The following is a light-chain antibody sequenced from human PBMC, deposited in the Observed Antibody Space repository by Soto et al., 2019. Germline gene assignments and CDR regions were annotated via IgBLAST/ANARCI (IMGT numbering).Light chain of an antibody. CDR3: LQHNSYSWT. CDR2: DAS. Sequence: DIQMTQSPSTLSASVGDRVTITCRASQSLNSLLAWYQQKPGKAPKLLIYDASSLQSGVPSRFSGSGSGTEFTLTISSLQPEDFATYYCLQHNSYSWTFGQGTKVDI. V-gene: IGKV1-5*01. J-gene: IGKJ1*01. CDR1: QSLNSL.